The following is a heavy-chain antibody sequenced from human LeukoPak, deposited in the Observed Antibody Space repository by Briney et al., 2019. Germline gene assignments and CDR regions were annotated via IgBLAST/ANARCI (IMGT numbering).Heavy chain of an antibody. V-gene: IGHV3-23*01. D-gene: IGHD4-17*01. Sequence: GGSLRLSCAASGNYWMHWVRQAPGKGLEWVSGISSSGDSTYYADSVRGRFTISRDNSKNTLYLQMNSLRAEDTAVYYCAKDLYGDYGLDYWGQGTLVAVSS. J-gene: IGHJ4*02. CDR2: ISSSGDST. CDR1: GNYW. CDR3: AKDLYGDYGLDY.